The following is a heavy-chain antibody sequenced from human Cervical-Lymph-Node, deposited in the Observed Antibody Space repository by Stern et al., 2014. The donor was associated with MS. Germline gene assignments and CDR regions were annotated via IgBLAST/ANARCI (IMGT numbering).Heavy chain of an antibody. CDR1: GFTFSHYS. CDR3: ARARVGDYARSPHLDS. D-gene: IGHD4-17*01. J-gene: IGHJ4*02. Sequence: EVELVESGGGLVKPGESLRLSCDASGFTFSHYSINWVRQAPGKGLEWVSSIRNNSTHTYSADSVEGRFPISRDSAKDSVSLHMVSLRAEDTAVYYCARARVGDYARSPHLDSWGQGTLVTVSS. CDR2: IRNNSTHT. V-gene: IGHV3-21*01.